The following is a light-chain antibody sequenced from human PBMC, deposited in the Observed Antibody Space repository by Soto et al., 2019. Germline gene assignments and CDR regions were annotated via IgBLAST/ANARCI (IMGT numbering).Light chain of an antibody. Sequence: ENLLAQSPGPLSLFPGGRGTPFFMALQSVSSNFLAWYQEKPGQGPRLLIYGASTRATGIPDRFSGSGSGTDFTLTISRLDPEDFAVYYCRQYGRSLEFAVGGGTKVDI. CDR2: GAS. CDR3: RQYGRSLEFA. V-gene: IGKV3-20*01. J-gene: IGKJ4*01. CDR1: QSVSSNF.